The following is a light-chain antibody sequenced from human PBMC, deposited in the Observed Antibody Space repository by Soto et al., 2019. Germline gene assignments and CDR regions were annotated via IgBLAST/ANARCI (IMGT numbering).Light chain of an antibody. CDR1: DSISTW. V-gene: IGKV1-5*03. CDR2: GAS. Sequence: DIQMTQSPSSLSASVGDRVTITCLASDSISTWLAWYQQKPGKAPKLLIYGASSLESGVPSRFSGSGSGTEFTLTISSLQPDDFATYYCQQYKSYSKTFGQGTKVDIK. J-gene: IGKJ1*01. CDR3: QQYKSYSKT.